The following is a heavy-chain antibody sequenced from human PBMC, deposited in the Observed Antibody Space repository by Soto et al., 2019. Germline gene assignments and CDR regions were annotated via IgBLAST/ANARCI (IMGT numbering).Heavy chain of an antibody. Sequence: SETLSLTCTVSGGSISSYYWSWIRQPPGKGLEWTGYIYYSGSTNYNPSLKSRVTISVDTSKNQFSLKLSSVTAADTAVYYCARAPDHYYYYYMDVWGKGTTVTVSS. CDR2: IYYSGST. V-gene: IGHV4-59*01. CDR3: ARAPDHYYYYYMDV. CDR1: GGSISSYY. J-gene: IGHJ6*03.